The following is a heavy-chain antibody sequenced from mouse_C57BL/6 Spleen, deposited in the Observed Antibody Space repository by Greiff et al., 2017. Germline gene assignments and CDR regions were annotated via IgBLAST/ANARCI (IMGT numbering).Heavy chain of an antibody. Sequence: VQLQQSGPELVKPGASVKISCKASGYAFSSSWMNWVKQRPGKGLEWIGRIYPGDGDTNYNGKFKGKATLTADKSSSTAYMQLSSLTSEDSAVYFCAREANGNSFAYWGQGTLVTVSA. CDR2: IYPGDGDT. J-gene: IGHJ3*01. CDR1: GYAFSSSW. D-gene: IGHD2-1*01. CDR3: AREANGNSFAY. V-gene: IGHV1-82*01.